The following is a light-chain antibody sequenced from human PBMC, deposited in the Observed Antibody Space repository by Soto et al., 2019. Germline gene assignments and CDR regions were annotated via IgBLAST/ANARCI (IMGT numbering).Light chain of an antibody. V-gene: IGLV2-11*02. CDR2: AVT. CDR3: CSYAGSNTWV. Sequence: QSALTQPRSVSGSPGQSVTISCNRASSDVGGYNYVSWHQQHPGKAPKLIIFAVTQRPSGVPDRFSGSKSGNTASLTISGLQADDEADYYCCSYAGSNTWVFGGGTKLTVL. J-gene: IGLJ3*02. CDR1: SSDVGGYNY.